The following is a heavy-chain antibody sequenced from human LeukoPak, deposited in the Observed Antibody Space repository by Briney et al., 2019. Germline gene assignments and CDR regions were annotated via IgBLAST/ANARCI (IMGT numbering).Heavy chain of an antibody. V-gene: IGHV5-51*01. Sequence: GESLQICCKSSVYSFTSYWNGWLRQMPGKRLEWIGIIYPGGSDTRYSSSFQGQVTISADKSISTAYLQWSRLNASDTAMYYCARRAPGPFDSSGYEYFQHWGQGTLVTVSS. CDR1: VYSFTSYW. D-gene: IGHD3-22*01. CDR2: IYPGGSDT. CDR3: ARRAPGPFDSSGYEYFQH. J-gene: IGHJ1*01.